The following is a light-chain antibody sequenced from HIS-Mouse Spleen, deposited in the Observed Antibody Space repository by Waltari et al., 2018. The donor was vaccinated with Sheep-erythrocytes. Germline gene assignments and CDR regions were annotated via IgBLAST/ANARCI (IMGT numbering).Light chain of an antibody. Sequence: EIVMTQSPATLSVSPGERATLSCRASQRVSSNLAWYQQKPGQAPRLLIYGASTRATGIPARLSGNAYETAFTLTINSMQSEDYAVYYCQKNNNWPPPDTLGQETKLEIK. CDR3: QKNNNWPPPDT. V-gene: IGKV3-15*01. CDR1: QRVSSN. J-gene: IGKJ2*01. CDR2: GAS.